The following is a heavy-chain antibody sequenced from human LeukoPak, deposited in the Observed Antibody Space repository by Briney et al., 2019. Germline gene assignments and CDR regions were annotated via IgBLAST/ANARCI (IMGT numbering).Heavy chain of an antibody. J-gene: IGHJ4*02. D-gene: IGHD1-26*01. CDR3: ARGRSGSYNTVKINLDY. CDR1: GGSFSGYY. CDR2: INHSGST. Sequence: SETLSLTCAVYGGSFSGYYWSWIRQPPGKGLEWIGEINHSGSTNYNPSLKSRVTISVDTSKNQFSLKLSSVTAADTAVYYCARGRSGSYNTVKINLDYWGQGTLVTVSS. V-gene: IGHV4-34*01.